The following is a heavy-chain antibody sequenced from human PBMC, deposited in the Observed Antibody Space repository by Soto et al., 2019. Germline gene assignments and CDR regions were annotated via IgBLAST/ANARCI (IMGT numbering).Heavy chain of an antibody. V-gene: IGHV4-34*01. J-gene: IGHJ6*02. D-gene: IGHD3-10*01. CDR3: ARGVGSGRPRSHYYYYYGMDV. CDR2: INHSGST. CDR1: GGSFSGYY. Sequence: PSETLSLTCAVYGGSFSGYYWSWIRQPPGKGLEWIGEINHSGSTDYNPSLKSRVTISVDTSKNQFSLKLSSVTAADTAVYYCARGVGSGRPRSHYYYYYGMDVWGQGTTVTVS.